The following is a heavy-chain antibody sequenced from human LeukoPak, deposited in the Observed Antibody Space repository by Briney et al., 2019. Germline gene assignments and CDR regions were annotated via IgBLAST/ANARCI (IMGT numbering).Heavy chain of an antibody. V-gene: IGHV3-7*01. Sequence: GGSLRLTCVASEFRFGRDWISWVRQAPGKGLEWVACMKQDGSEEYYVGSVRGRFTVPVDNGKNSLYLQMNSLRAEDTARYYCATLDSTKSVFWGRGTAVTVSS. J-gene: IGHJ1*01. D-gene: IGHD2-2*01. CDR1: EFRFGRDW. CDR3: ATLDSTKSVF. CDR2: MKQDGSEE.